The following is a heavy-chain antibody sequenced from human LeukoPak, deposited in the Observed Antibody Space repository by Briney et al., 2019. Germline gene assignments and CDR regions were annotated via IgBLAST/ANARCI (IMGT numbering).Heavy chain of an antibody. Sequence: GGSLRLSCAASGFTFSSYAMSWVRQAPGKGLDGVSTISGGGGSTYYADSVKGRFTISRDNSKNTMYLQMNSLRAEDTAVYYCAKERGVFDYWGQGTLVTVSS. V-gene: IGHV3-23*01. CDR1: GFTFSSYA. CDR3: AKERGVFDY. J-gene: IGHJ4*02. CDR2: ISGGGGST. D-gene: IGHD3-10*01.